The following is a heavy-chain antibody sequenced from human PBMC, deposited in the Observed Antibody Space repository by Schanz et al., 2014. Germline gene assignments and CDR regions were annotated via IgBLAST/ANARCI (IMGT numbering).Heavy chain of an antibody. CDR3: ARDGNYYGSRNYYKTPYYFDY. CDR2: IWSDGSTK. Sequence: QVQLVESGGGVVQFGRSLRLSCVASGFTFSSYGMHWVRQAPGKGLEWVAVIWSDGSTKYYADSVKGRFTISRDNSKNTLYLQMNSLRADDTAIYYCARDGNYYGSRNYYKTPYYFDYWGQGTLVTVSS. D-gene: IGHD3-10*01. J-gene: IGHJ4*02. CDR1: GFTFSSYG. V-gene: IGHV3-33*01.